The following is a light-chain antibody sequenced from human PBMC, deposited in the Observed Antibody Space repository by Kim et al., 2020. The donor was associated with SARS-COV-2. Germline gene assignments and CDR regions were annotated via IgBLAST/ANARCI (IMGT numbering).Light chain of an antibody. CDR3: QQSVSPPLT. CDR1: QSISSY. Sequence: DIQMTQSPSSLSAAVGDRVTLTCRASQSISSYLNWYQLKPGEAPKFLIYESSTLQSGVPSRFSGRRSGTEFTLTISSLQPEDSATYYCQQSVSPPLTFGQGTKLEI. V-gene: IGKV1-39*01. J-gene: IGKJ2*01. CDR2: ESS.